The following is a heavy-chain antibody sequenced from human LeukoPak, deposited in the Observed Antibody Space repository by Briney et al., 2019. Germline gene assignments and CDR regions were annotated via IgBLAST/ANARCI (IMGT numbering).Heavy chain of an antibody. CDR2: ISYDGSNK. J-gene: IGHJ6*03. Sequence: GGSLRLSCAAPGFTFSSYGMHWVRQAPGKGLEWVAVISYDGSNKYYADSVKGRFTISRDNSKNTLYLQMNSLRAEDTAVYYCAKAGSLYYYYMDVWGKGTTVTVSS. CDR1: GFTFSSYG. CDR3: AKAGSLYYYYMDV. V-gene: IGHV3-30*18.